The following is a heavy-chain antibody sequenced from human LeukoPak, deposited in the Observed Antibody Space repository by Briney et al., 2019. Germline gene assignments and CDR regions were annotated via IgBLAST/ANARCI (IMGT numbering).Heavy chain of an antibody. D-gene: IGHD2-21*01. V-gene: IGHV3-7*01. Sequence: GGSLRLSCVTSGFFFNSYWMSWVRQAPGKGLEWVANIKQDGSEKYYVDSVKGRFTISRDNAKNSLYLQMNSLRADDTAVYYCARDRDWYTFDYWGQGALVTVSS. CDR1: GFFFNSYW. CDR2: IKQDGSEK. CDR3: ARDRDWYTFDY. J-gene: IGHJ4*02.